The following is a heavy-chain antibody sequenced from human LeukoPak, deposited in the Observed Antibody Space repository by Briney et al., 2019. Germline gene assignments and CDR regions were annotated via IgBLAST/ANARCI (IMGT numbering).Heavy chain of an antibody. CDR2: ISSSGSTI. D-gene: IGHD6-13*01. V-gene: IGHV3-11*04. Sequence: GGSLRLSCAASGFTFSDYYMSWIRQAPGKGLEWVSYISSSGSTIYYADSVKGRFTISRDNAKNSLYLQMNSLRAEDTAVYYCARDPPRDSSSWYGNTDYWGQGTLVTVSS. CDR1: GFTFSDYY. J-gene: IGHJ4*02. CDR3: ARDPPRDSSSWYGNTDY.